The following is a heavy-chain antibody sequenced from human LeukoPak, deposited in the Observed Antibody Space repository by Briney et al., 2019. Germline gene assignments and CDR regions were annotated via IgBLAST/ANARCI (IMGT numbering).Heavy chain of an antibody. D-gene: IGHD2-8*01. CDR3: ARMYFPDAFDI. V-gene: IGHV3-74*01. CDR2: INSDGSST. J-gene: IGHJ3*02. Sequence: PGGSLRLSCAASGFTLSSYWMHWVRQAPGKGLVWVSRINSDGSSTSYADSVKGRFTISRDNAKNTLYLQMNSLRAEDTAVYYCARMYFPDAFDIWGQGTMVTVSS. CDR1: GFTLSSYW.